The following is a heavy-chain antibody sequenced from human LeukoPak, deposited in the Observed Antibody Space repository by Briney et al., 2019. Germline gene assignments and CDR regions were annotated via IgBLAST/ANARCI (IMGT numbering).Heavy chain of an antibody. V-gene: IGHV3-33*01. Sequence: GGALRISCGASGFTFSSYGMHWGPQAPGKGLEGGAVLRDDGSKKYYADSVKGRFTISRDNSKNTLYLQMNSLRAEDTAVYYCARDFLRFDMVRGVTELAYGMDVWGQGTTVTVSS. CDR2: LRDDGSKK. CDR1: GFTFSSYG. D-gene: IGHD3-10*01. J-gene: IGHJ6*02. CDR3: ARDFLRFDMVRGVTELAYGMDV.